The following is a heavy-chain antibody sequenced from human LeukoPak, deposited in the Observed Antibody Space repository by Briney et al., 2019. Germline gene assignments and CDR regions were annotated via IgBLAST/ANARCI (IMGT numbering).Heavy chain of an antibody. J-gene: IGHJ6*03. D-gene: IGHD6-19*01. CDR3: ARGYSSGWPLDYYYYMDV. V-gene: IGHV4-34*01. CDR1: GGSFSGYY. Sequence: SETLSLTCAVYGGSFSGYYWSWIRQPPGKGLEWIGEINHSGSTNYNPSLKSRVTISVDTSKNQFSLKLSSVTAADTAVYYCARGYSSGWPLDYYYYMDVWGKGTTVTVSS. CDR2: INHSGST.